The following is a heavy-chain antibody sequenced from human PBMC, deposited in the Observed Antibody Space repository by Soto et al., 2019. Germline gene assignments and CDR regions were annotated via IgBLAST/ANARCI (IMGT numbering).Heavy chain of an antibody. CDR2: IYYSGST. Sequence: PSETLSLTCTVSGGSISSGGYYWSWIRQHPGKGLEWIGYIYYSGSTYYNPSLKSRVTISVDTSKNQFSLKLSSVTAADTAVYYCARDLGKEVPAGWFDPWGQGTLVTVSS. D-gene: IGHD2-2*01. V-gene: IGHV4-31*03. J-gene: IGHJ5*02. CDR3: ARDLGKEVPAGWFDP. CDR1: GGSISSGGYY.